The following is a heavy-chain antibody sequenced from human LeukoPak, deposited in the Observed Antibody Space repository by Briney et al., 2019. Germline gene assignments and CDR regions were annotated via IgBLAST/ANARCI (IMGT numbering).Heavy chain of an antibody. J-gene: IGHJ4*02. CDR2: ISVGSNYI. Sequence: GGSLRLSCAASGYTFSSYSINWVRQAPGKGLEWVSSISVGSNYIYYADSVRGRFSISRDGARNSLYLQMDSLRGDDTAAYYCARLRRNSDRSGYYYYYDYWGQGTLVTVSS. V-gene: IGHV3-21*01. D-gene: IGHD3-22*01. CDR3: ARLRRNSDRSGYYYYYDY. CDR1: GYTFSSYS.